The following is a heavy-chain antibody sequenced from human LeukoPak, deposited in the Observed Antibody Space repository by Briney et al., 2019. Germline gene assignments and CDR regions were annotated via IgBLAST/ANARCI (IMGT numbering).Heavy chain of an antibody. CDR1: GYSISSGYY. CDR3: ASSNGSGSYYFDY. CDR2: IYHSGST. J-gene: IGHJ4*02. Sequence: PSETLSLTCTVSGYSISSGYYWGWIRQPPGKGLEWIGSIYHSGSTYYNPSLKSRVTISVDTSKNQFSLKLSSVTAADTAVYYCASSNGSGSYYFDYWGQGTLVTVSS. D-gene: IGHD3-10*01. V-gene: IGHV4-38-2*02.